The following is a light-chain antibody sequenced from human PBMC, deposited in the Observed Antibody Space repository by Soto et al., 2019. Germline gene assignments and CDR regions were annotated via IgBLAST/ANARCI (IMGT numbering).Light chain of an antibody. CDR3: LQQNTYPWT. CDR1: QAIRND. Sequence: DIQMTQSPSSLSATVGDRVTITCRASQAIRNDLGWYQQKPGKAPKRLIYAASSLDSEVPLRFSGSGSGTEFALTISSLQPEDFATYYCLQQNTYPWTFGQGTKVDIK. V-gene: IGKV1-17*01. J-gene: IGKJ1*01. CDR2: AAS.